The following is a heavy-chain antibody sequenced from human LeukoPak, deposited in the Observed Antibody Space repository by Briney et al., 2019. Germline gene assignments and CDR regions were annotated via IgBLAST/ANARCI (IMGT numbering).Heavy chain of an antibody. CDR1: GFTFSSYA. Sequence: GGSLRLSCAASGFTFSSYAMHWVRQAPGKGLEWVALVSPDESQTYYSDSVKGRFTTSRDNSKNTLYLQMKSLRFEDTAVYYCAKDYGGVMNFWGQGTLVTVSS. CDR3: AKDYGGVMNF. J-gene: IGHJ4*02. D-gene: IGHD3-16*01. CDR2: VSPDESQT. V-gene: IGHV3-30*04.